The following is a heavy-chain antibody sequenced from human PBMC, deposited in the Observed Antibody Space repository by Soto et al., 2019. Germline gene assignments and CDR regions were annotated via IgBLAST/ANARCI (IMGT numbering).Heavy chain of an antibody. D-gene: IGHD3-9*01. V-gene: IGHV4-4*02. CDR1: GGSISSSNW. Sequence: QVQLQESGPGLVKASGTLSLTCDVSGGSISSSNWWSWVRQPPGKGLEWIGEINHSGYTDYNPSLKSRVTISVDKSKNQFSLNLNSVTAADTAVYYCARLLRYLDWPRYYFDYWGQGALVTVSS. CDR2: INHSGYT. J-gene: IGHJ4*02. CDR3: ARLLRYLDWPRYYFDY.